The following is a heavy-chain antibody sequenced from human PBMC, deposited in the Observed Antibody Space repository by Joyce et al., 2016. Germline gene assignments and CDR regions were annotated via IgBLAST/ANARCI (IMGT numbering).Heavy chain of an antibody. CDR3: TRNHFVQWLIPDN. CDR2: IRTKTYGGTA. Sequence: EVQLVESGGDLVQPGRSLRLSCTTSGFTFASYAMSWFRQGSGKGLEWVGFIRTKTYGGTAEYAAPVKGRFPISRDDSKSAVALVMDSLESEDTATYYCTRNHFVQWLIPDNWGQGTLVSVSS. CDR1: GFTFASYA. V-gene: IGHV3-49*03. D-gene: IGHD6-19*01. J-gene: IGHJ4*02.